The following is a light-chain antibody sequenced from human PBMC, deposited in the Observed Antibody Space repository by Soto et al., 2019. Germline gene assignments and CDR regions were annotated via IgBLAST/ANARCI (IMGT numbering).Light chain of an antibody. V-gene: IGKV3-15*01. CDR1: QSVSSS. Sequence: EIVMTQSPATLSVFPGERATLSCRASQSVSSSLAWYQQKPGQAPRLLIYRASTRATGIPARFSGSGSGTEFTLTISSLQSEDFAVYYCQHYHNWPPWTFGQGTKVEIK. J-gene: IGKJ1*01. CDR2: RAS. CDR3: QHYHNWPPWT.